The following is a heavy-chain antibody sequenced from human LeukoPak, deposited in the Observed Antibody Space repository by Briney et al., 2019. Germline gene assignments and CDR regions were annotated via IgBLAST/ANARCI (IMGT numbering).Heavy chain of an antibody. V-gene: IGHV5-51*01. CDR2: IYPGDSDT. CDR1: GYSFTSYW. Sequence: GESLKISCKGSGYSFTSYWIGWVRQMPGKGLEWMGIIYPGDSDTRYSPSSQGQVTISADKSISTAYLQWSSLKASDTAMYYCARRGYCSGGSCYQKGYWDIWGQGTMVTVSS. D-gene: IGHD2-15*01. CDR3: ARRGYCSGGSCYQKGYWDI. J-gene: IGHJ3*02.